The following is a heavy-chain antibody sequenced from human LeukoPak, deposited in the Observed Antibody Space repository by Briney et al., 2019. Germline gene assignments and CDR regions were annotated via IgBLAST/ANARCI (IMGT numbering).Heavy chain of an antibody. D-gene: IGHD1-26*01. Sequence: AASVKVSCKASGYTFTGYYMHWVRQAPGQGLEWMGWINPNSGGTNYAQKFQGRVTMTRDTSISTAYMELSRLRSDDTAVYYGARGSYSGSYYFDYWGQGTLVTVSS. CDR2: INPNSGGT. CDR1: GYTFTGYY. V-gene: IGHV1-2*02. J-gene: IGHJ4*02. CDR3: ARGSYSGSYYFDY.